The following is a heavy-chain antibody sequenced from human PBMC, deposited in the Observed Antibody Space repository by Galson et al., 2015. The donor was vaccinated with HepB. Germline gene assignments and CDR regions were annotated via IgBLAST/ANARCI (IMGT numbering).Heavy chain of an antibody. Sequence: SVKVSCKASGGTFSSYAISWVRQAPGQGLEWMGWISAYNGNTNYAQKLQGRVTMTTDTSTSTAYMELRSLRSDDTAVYYCARAPIEWELLTFFDYWGQGTLVTVSS. CDR1: GGTFSSYA. D-gene: IGHD1-26*01. J-gene: IGHJ4*02. CDR2: ISAYNGNT. V-gene: IGHV1-18*01. CDR3: ARAPIEWELLTFFDY.